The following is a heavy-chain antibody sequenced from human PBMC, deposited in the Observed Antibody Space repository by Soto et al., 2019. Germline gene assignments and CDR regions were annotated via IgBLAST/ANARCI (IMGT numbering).Heavy chain of an antibody. V-gene: IGHV1-69*08. J-gene: IGHJ6*02. Sequence: QVQLVQSGAEVKKPGSSVKASSKASGATFSSYTISWVRQAPGQGLEWMGRIILILGIANYAQKFQGRVTITADKSTSTAYMELSSLRSEDTAVYYCARDPGVRIAAAVPPYYYYGMDVWGQGTTVTVSS. CDR1: GATFSSYT. CDR2: IILILGIA. CDR3: ARDPGVRIAAAVPPYYYYGMDV. D-gene: IGHD6-13*01.